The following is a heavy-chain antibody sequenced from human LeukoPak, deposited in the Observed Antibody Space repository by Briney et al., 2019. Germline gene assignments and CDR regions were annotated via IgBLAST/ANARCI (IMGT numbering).Heavy chain of an antibody. D-gene: IGHD3-22*01. V-gene: IGHV4-38-2*01. CDR1: GYSISSGYY. Sequence: SETLSLTCAVSGYSISSGYYWGWIRQPPGKGLEWIGSIHHSGSTYYNPSLKSRVTISVDTSKNQFSLKLSSVTATDTAVYYCARHDSAIVASFDYWGQGTLVTVSS. CDR2: IHHSGST. J-gene: IGHJ4*02. CDR3: ARHDSAIVASFDY.